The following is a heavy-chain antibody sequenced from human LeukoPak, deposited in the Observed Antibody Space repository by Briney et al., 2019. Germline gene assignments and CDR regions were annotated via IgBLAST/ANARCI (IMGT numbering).Heavy chain of an antibody. D-gene: IGHD6-19*01. V-gene: IGHV4-59*08. CDR1: GGSISSYY. Sequence: SQTLSLTCTVSGGSISSYYWSWIRQPPGKGLEWIWYIYYSGSTNYNPSLKSRVTISVDTSKNQFSLKLSSVTAADTAVYYCARRYPGYSSGWYGTWYFDLWGRGTLVTVSS. CDR2: IYYSGST. J-gene: IGHJ2*01. CDR3: ARRYPGYSSGWYGTWYFDL.